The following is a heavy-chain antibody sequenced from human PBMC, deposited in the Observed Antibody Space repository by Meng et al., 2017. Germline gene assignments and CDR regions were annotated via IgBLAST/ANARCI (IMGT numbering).Heavy chain of an antibody. Sequence: VQRVEGGGGWVKPGGPLGLSGVASGLRFTDAWMSWVRQAPGKGLEWVGRIERKSDGGTIYYAAPVKGRFTISRDDSKNTLYLQMDSLINEDTAVYFCATGAAAADHWGQGTLVTVSS. CDR3: ATGAAAADH. J-gene: IGHJ4*02. V-gene: IGHV3-15*04. CDR1: GLRFTDAW. CDR2: IERKSDGGTI. D-gene: IGHD6-13*01.